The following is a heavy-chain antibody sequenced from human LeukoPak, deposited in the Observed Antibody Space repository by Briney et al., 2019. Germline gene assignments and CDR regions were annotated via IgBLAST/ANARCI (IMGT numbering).Heavy chain of an antibody. J-gene: IGHJ6*03. CDR3: ARVSSSWGYYYYMDV. D-gene: IGHD6-13*01. Sequence: ASVKVSCKASGYTFTSYGISWVRQAPGQGLEWMGWISAYNGNTNYAQKLQGRVTITRNTSISTAYMELSSLRSEDTAVYYCARVSSSWGYYYYMDVWGKGTTVTVSS. CDR1: GYTFTSYG. CDR2: ISAYNGNT. V-gene: IGHV1-18*01.